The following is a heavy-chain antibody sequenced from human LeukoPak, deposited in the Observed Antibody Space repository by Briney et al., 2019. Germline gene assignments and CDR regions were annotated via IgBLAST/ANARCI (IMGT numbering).Heavy chain of an antibody. D-gene: IGHD6-19*01. CDR1: GYTFRNYG. Sequence: ASVKVSCKASGYTFRNYGISWVRRAPGQGLEWMGWVNVRNGNTKYGQKVQDRVTMTTDTRTTTVHMELRNLRSDDTAVYYCARGLYTSGWYMGYWGQGTLVTVSS. J-gene: IGHJ4*02. CDR2: VNVRNGNT. V-gene: IGHV1-18*01. CDR3: ARGLYTSGWYMGY.